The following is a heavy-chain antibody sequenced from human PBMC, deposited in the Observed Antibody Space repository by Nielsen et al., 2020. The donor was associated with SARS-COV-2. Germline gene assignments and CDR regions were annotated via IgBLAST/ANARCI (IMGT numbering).Heavy chain of an antibody. J-gene: IGHJ6*03. CDR2: IIPIFGTA. CDR3: ARAENYGSGSYGSGYYYMDV. Sequence: SVQVSCKASGGTFSRYAISWVRQAPGQGLEWMGGIIPIFGTANYAQKFQGRVTITADESTSTAYMELSSLRSEDTAVYYCARAENYGSGSYGSGYYYMDVWGKGTTVTVSS. V-gene: IGHV1-69*13. CDR1: GGTFSRYA. D-gene: IGHD3-10*01.